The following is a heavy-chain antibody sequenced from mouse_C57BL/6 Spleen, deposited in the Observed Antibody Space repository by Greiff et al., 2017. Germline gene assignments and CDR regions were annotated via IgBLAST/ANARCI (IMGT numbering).Heavy chain of an antibody. V-gene: IGHV1-81*01. Sequence: VQLQQSGAELARPGASVKLSCKASGYTFTSYGISWVKQRTGQGLEWIGEIYPRSGNTYYNEKFKGKATLTADKSSSTAYMELRSLTSEDSAVYFCAGGVITTVVAGYFDVWGTGTTVTVSS. D-gene: IGHD1-1*01. CDR1: GYTFTSYG. CDR2: IYPRSGNT. CDR3: AGGVITTVVAGYFDV. J-gene: IGHJ1*03.